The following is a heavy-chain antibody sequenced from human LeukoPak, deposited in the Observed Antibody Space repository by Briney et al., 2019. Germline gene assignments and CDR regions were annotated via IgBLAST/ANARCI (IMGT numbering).Heavy chain of an antibody. CDR2: ISYDGSNK. V-gene: IGHV3-30*18. CDR1: GFTFSSYG. D-gene: IGHD6-19*01. CDR3: AKEGAVAGTQDYYYYYMDV. Sequence: GRSLRLSCAASGFTFSSYGMHWVRQAPGKGLEWVAVISYDGSNKYYADSVKGRFTISRDNSKNTLYLQMNSLRAEDTAVYYCAKEGAVAGTQDYYYYYMDVWGKGTTVTISS. J-gene: IGHJ6*03.